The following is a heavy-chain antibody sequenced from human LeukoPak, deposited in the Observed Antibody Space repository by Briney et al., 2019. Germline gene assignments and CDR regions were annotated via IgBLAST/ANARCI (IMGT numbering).Heavy chain of an antibody. CDR2: IYYSGST. J-gene: IGHJ3*02. D-gene: IGHD3-22*01. CDR3: ARADDSSGDAFDI. CDR1: GGSISSYY. Sequence: SETLSLTCTVSGGSISSYYWSWIRQPPGKGLEWIGYIYYSGSTNYNPSLKSRVTISVDTSKNQFSLKLSSVTAADTAVYYCARADDSSGDAFDIWGQGTVVTVSS. V-gene: IGHV4-59*01.